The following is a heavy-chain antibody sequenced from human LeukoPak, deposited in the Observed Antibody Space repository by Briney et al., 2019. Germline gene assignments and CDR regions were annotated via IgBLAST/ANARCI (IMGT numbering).Heavy chain of an antibody. CDR1: GYNFISYW. D-gene: IGHD6-6*01. Sequence: GESLKISCQGSGYNFISYWIAWVRQMPGKGLEWMAIIYPGDSDTRYSPSFEGRVSTSADKSITTAYLQWSSLKASDTAMYYCARQASRAARITYWGQGTQVTVSS. CDR2: IYPGDSDT. J-gene: IGHJ4*02. V-gene: IGHV5-51*01. CDR3: ARQASRAARITY.